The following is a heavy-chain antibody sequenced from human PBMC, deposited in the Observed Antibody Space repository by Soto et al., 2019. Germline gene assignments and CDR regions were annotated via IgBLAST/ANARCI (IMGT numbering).Heavy chain of an antibody. Sequence: ASVKVSCKASGYTFTSYGISWLRQAPGQGLEWMGWISAYNGNTNYAQKLQGRVTMTTDTSTSTAYMELRSLRSDDTAVYYCARDGRGYCSGGSCHYYYYGMDVWGQGTTVTVSS. CDR3: ARDGRGYCSGGSCHYYYYGMDV. V-gene: IGHV1-18*01. CDR2: ISAYNGNT. CDR1: GYTFTSYG. D-gene: IGHD2-15*01. J-gene: IGHJ6*02.